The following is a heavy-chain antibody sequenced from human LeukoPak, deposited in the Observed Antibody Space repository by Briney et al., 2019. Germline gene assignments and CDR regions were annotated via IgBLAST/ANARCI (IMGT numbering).Heavy chain of an antibody. CDR3: ARERILWFGELLEGVVRWFDP. Sequence: SETLSLTCAVYGGSFCGYYWSWVRQPPGKGPEWIGEINLSGSTNYNPSLKSRVTISVDTSKNQFSLKLSSVTAADTAVYDCARERILWFGELLEGVVRWFDPWGQGTLVTVSS. D-gene: IGHD3-10*01. J-gene: IGHJ5*02. V-gene: IGHV4-34*01. CDR1: GGSFCGYY. CDR2: INLSGST.